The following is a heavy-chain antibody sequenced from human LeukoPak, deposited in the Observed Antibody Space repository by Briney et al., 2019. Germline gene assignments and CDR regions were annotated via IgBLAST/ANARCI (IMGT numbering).Heavy chain of an antibody. J-gene: IGHJ5*02. CDR1: GYTFTSYA. V-gene: IGHV1-3*01. D-gene: IGHD6-13*01. Sequence: GASVKVSCKASGYTFTSYAMHWVRQAPGHRLEWMGWINAGNGDTRYSQKFQDRVTFTRDTSASTAYMGLSSLRSEDTAVYYCARYTSSSPGWFAPWGQGTLVTVSS. CDR2: INAGNGDT. CDR3: ARYTSSSPGWFAP.